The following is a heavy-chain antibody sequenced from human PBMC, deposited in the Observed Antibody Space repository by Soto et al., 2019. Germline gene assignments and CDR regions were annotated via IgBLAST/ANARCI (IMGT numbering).Heavy chain of an antibody. CDR1: GGSISSSNW. Sequence: QVQLQESGPRLVKPSGTLSLTCAVSGGSISSSNWWSWVRQPPGKGLEWIGEIYHSGSTNNNPSLESRVTISVDKSKNQFSLKLSSLTAADTAVYYCARAAMGGSSWPLDYWGQGTLVTVSS. CDR2: IYHSGST. J-gene: IGHJ4*02. D-gene: IGHD6-13*01. V-gene: IGHV4-4*02. CDR3: ARAAMGGSSWPLDY.